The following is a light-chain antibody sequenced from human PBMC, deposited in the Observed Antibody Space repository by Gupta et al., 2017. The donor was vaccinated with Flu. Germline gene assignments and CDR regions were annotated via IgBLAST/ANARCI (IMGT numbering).Light chain of an antibody. CDR3: HRRTYWPRNT. J-gene: IGKJ5*01. V-gene: IGKV3-11*01. Sequence: EIVLTQSPATLSLSPGERATLSCRASQSVSSYLAWYQQKPGHAPRLLIYDASNRATGIPARFSGSGSGPDXTLTITXLNLEDFAVSYCHRRTYWPRNTFGXGTRLEIK. CDR2: DAS. CDR1: QSVSSY.